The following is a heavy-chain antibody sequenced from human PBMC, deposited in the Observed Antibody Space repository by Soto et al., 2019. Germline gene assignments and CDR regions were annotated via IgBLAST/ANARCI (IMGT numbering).Heavy chain of an antibody. D-gene: IGHD3-3*01. V-gene: IGHV1-2*02. CDR3: ARDPGGADLESPDY. CDR1: GYTFTGHY. J-gene: IGHJ4*02. CDR2: MNPNSGGA. Sequence: ASVKVSCKASGYTFTGHYIHWVRQVPGQGLEWMGWMNPNSGGANHAPKFQGRVSMTRDTSTNTAYMQLSRLTSDDTAVYFCARDPGGADLESPDYWGQGTLVTVSS.